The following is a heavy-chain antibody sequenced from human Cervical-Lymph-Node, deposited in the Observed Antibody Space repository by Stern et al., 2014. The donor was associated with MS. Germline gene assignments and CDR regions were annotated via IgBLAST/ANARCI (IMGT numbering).Heavy chain of an antibody. CDR2: INSDGSTT. CDR1: GFTFSSYW. Sequence: VQLVESGGGLVQPGGSLRLSCAASGFTFSSYWMHWVRQAPGKGLVRVSRINSDGSTTSYADSVKGRFTISRDNAKNTLYLQMNSLRAEDTAVYYCARGDYYGSGNDYWGQGTLVTVSS. D-gene: IGHD3-10*01. J-gene: IGHJ4*02. V-gene: IGHV3-74*02. CDR3: ARGDYYGSGNDY.